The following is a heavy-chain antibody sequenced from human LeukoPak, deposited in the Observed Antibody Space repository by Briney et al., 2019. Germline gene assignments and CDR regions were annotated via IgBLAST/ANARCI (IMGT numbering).Heavy chain of an antibody. CDR2: IYHSGST. J-gene: IGHJ4*02. V-gene: IGHV4-38-2*02. Sequence: SETLSLTCTVSGYSISSGYYWGWIRQPPGKGLEWIGSIYHSGSTYYNPSLKSRVTISVDTSKNQFSLKLSSVTAADTAVYYCATTQWLGVFDYWGQGTLVTVSS. CDR1: GYSISSGYY. D-gene: IGHD6-19*01. CDR3: ATTQWLGVFDY.